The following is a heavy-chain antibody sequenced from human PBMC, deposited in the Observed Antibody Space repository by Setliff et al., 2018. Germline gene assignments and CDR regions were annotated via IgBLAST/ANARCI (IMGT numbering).Heavy chain of an antibody. CDR3: ARSPITIFGVVLHPLDY. V-gene: IGHV4-38-2*02. J-gene: IGHJ4*02. Sequence: PSETLSLTCTVSGYSIRSDYYWGWIRQPPGKGLEWIGSLYHTGSTNYNPSLKSRVTISVDTSKNQFSLKLSSVTAADTAVYYCARSPITIFGVVLHPLDYWGQGTLVTVSS. CDR1: GYSIRSDYY. CDR2: LYHTGST. D-gene: IGHD3-3*01.